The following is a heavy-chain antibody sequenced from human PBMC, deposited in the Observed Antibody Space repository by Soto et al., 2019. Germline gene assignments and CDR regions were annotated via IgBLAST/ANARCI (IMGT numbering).Heavy chain of an antibody. J-gene: IGHJ6*02. CDR3: AKDSITISAAVIPYYYGMDV. CDR1: GFTFSSYA. V-gene: IGHV3-23*01. Sequence: GGSLRLSCAASGFTFSSYAMSWVRQAPGKGLEWVSAISGSGGSTYYADTVKGRFTISRDNSKNTLYLQMNSLRAGDTAVYYCAKDSITISAAVIPYYYGMDVWGQGTTVTVSS. CDR2: ISGSGGST. D-gene: IGHD3-3*01.